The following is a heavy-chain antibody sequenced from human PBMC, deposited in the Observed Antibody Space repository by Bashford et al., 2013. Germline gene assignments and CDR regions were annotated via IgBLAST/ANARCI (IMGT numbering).Heavy chain of an antibody. D-gene: IGHD2-2*01. V-gene: IGHV3-7*03. CDR2: MNQDGSEK. Sequence: GSLRLSCEASGFTFNTYAMHWVRQAPGKGLEWVANMNQDGSEKNYVDSVKGRFTISRDNAKNSLYLQMNSLRAEDTARYYCARVFGGSTSYYYFAMDVWGQGTTVTVSS. CDR3: ARVFGGSTSYYYFAMDV. CDR1: GFTFNTYA. J-gene: IGHJ6*02.